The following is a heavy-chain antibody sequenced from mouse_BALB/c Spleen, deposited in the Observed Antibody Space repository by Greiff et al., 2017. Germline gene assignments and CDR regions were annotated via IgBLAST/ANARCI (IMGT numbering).Heavy chain of an antibody. D-gene: IGHD1-1*01. CDR3: ARSLLRSPFYYAMDY. CDR1: GFTFSSFG. V-gene: IGHV5-17*02. CDR2: ISSGSSTI. Sequence: EVKVEESGGGLVQPGGSRKLSCAASGFTFSSFGMHWVRQAPEKGLEWVAYISSGSSTIYYADTVKGRFTISRDNPKNTLFLQMTSLRSEDTAMYYCARSLLRSPFYYAMDYWGQGTSVTVSS. J-gene: IGHJ4*01.